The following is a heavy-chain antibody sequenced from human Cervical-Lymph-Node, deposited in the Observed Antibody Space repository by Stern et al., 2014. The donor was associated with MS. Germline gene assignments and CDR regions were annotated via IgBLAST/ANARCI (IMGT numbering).Heavy chain of an antibody. V-gene: IGHV3-30*18. Sequence: QVQLVQSGGGVVQPGRSLRLSCAASGFTFSSYGMHWVRQAPGKGLEWVAVISYDGSNKYYADSVKGRFTISRDNSKNTLYLQMNSLRAEDTAVYYCAKRLGYCSSTSCQLYYYGMDVWGQGTTVTVSS. D-gene: IGHD2-2*01. CDR2: ISYDGSNK. CDR3: AKRLGYCSSTSCQLYYYGMDV. J-gene: IGHJ6*02. CDR1: GFTFSSYG.